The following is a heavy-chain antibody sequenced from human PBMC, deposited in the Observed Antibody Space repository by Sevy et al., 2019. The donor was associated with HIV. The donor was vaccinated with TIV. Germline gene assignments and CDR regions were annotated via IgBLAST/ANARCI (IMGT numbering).Heavy chain of an antibody. D-gene: IGHD5-12*01. V-gene: IGHV4-59*01. CDR3: ARNRNSAYFSFFPVFDI. Sequence: KQSQTLSLTCTVSDDSIRNYYWSWIRQAPGKGLEWIGYIHYSGFTNFNPSLKSRVTISLDTSKNQVSLRLSCVTAADTAQYYCARNRNSAYFSFFPVFDIWGQGTTVTVSS. CDR1: DDSIRNYY. J-gene: IGHJ3*02. CDR2: IHYSGFT.